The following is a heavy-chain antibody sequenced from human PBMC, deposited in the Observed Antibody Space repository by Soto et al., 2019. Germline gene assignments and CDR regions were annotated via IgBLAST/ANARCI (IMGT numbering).Heavy chain of an antibody. CDR3: SIESEDLTSNFDY. J-gene: IGHJ4*02. V-gene: IGHV3-11*01. CDR1: GFTFSDYY. CDR2: ISKSATTT. Sequence: QVQLVESGGGLVKPGGSLRLSCAASGFTFSDYYMSWIRQAPGKGLEWVSHISKSATTTYYADSVRGRFTISRDNAKKTPKLQRNSKRAADTAVYYSSIESEDLTSNFDYWGQGTLFTVSS.